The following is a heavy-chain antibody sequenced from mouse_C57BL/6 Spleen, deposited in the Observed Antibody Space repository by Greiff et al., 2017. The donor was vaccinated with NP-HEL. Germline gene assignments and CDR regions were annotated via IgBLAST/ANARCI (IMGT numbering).Heavy chain of an antibody. J-gene: IGHJ4*01. CDR1: GYTFTSYW. V-gene: IGHV1-53*01. CDR3: ARSACTTVVAKGSMDY. D-gene: IGHD1-1*01. Sequence: QVQLQQPGTELVKPGASVKLSCKASGYTFTSYWMHWVKQRPGQGLEWIGNINPSNGGTNYNEKFKSKATLTVDKSSSTAYMQLSSLTSEDSAVYYCARSACTTVVAKGSMDYWGQGTSVTVSS. CDR2: INPSNGGT.